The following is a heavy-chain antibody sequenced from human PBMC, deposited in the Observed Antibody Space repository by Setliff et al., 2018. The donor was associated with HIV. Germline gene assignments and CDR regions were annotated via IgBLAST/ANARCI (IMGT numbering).Heavy chain of an antibody. J-gene: IGHJ6*03. CDR2: IYYSGST. D-gene: IGHD5-12*01. V-gene: IGHV4-31*11. CDR1: GGSISGYY. CDR3: ARGLVVVTDSDYDTNYYYYYYMDV. Sequence: SETLSLTCAVYGGSISGYYWSWIRQSPGKGLEWIGYIYYSGSTYYNPSLKRRVTISIDTSKNQFSLKLCSVTAADTAVYYCARGLVVVTDSDYDTNYYYYYYMDVWGKGTTVTVSS.